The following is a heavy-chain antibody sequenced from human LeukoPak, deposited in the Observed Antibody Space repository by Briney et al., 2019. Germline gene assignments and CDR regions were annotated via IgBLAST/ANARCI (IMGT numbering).Heavy chain of an antibody. V-gene: IGHV4-34*01. Sequence: SETLSLTCAVYGGSFSGYYWSWIRQPPGKGLEWIGEINHSGSTNYNPSLNSRVTISVDTSKNQFSLKLSSVTAADTAVYYCARERDYDSSGYSYYYYYMDVWGKGTTVTVSS. CDR1: GGSFSGYY. CDR3: ARERDYDSSGYSYYYYYMDV. D-gene: IGHD3-22*01. J-gene: IGHJ6*03. CDR2: INHSGST.